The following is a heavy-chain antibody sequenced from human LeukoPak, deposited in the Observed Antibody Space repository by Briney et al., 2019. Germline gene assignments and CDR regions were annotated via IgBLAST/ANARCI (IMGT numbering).Heavy chain of an antibody. D-gene: IGHD6-13*01. V-gene: IGHV4-34*01. J-gene: IGHJ4*02. CDR2: INHSGST. CDR3: ARFDGSSWYPPFKFSFDY. Sequence: GSLRLSCAASGFTVSSNYMSWIRQPPGKGLEWIGEINHSGSTNYNPSLKSRVTISVDTSKNQFSLKLSSVTAADTAVYYCARFDGSSWYPPFKFSFDYWGQGTMVTVSS. CDR1: GFTVSSNY.